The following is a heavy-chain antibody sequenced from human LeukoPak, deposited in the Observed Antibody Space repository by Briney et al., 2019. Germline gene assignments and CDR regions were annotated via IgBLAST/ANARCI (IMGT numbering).Heavy chain of an antibody. J-gene: IGHJ4*02. CDR3: ARDKGDGYIYFDY. Sequence: PSETLSFTCTVSGGSISDSKYYWGWIRQPPGKGLEWIGTIYYTGGAYYSPSLKSRVTISVDTSKNQFSLKVNSVTAADTAVYYCARDKGDGYIYFDYWGQGTLVPVSS. CDR1: GGSISDSKYY. CDR2: IYYTGGA. D-gene: IGHD5-24*01. V-gene: IGHV4-39*07.